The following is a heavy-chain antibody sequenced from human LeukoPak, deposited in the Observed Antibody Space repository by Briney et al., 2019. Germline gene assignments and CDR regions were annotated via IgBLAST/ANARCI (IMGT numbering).Heavy chain of an antibody. CDR2: INHSGST. CDR1: GGSFSGYY. CDR3: ARSRYYDSSGRYYFDY. Sequence: SETLSLTCAVYGGSFSGYYWSWIRQPPGKGLEWIGEINHSGSTNYNPSLKSRVTISVDTSKNQFSLKLSSVTAADTAVYCCARSRYYDSSGRYYFDYWGQGTLVTVSS. J-gene: IGHJ4*02. D-gene: IGHD3-22*01. V-gene: IGHV4-34*01.